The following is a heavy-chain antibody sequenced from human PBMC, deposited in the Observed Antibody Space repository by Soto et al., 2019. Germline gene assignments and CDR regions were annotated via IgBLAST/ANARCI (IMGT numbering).Heavy chain of an antibody. V-gene: IGHV3-49*03. CDR2: IRSTAYGATT. D-gene: IGHD3-16*02. Sequence: HPGGSLRLSCRASGFAFGDYAMGWFRQAPGKGLEWVGFIRSTAYGATTEYAAPVRGRFTISRDDSKSIVYLQMNSLRAEDTAVYYCSRDYYDYLWGSYRYNGFDHWGQGTMVTVYS. CDR3: SRDYYDYLWGSYRYNGFDH. J-gene: IGHJ4*02. CDR1: GFAFGDYA.